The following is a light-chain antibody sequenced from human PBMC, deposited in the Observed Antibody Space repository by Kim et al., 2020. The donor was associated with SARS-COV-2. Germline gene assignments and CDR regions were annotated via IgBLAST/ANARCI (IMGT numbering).Light chain of an antibody. CDR1: QSVSSSY. Sequence: PGERATLSCMASQSVSSSYLAWYQQKPGQAPRLLIYDASSRATGIPDRFSGSGSGTDFTLTISRLEPEDFAVYYCHQYGRSPPWTFGQGTKVDIK. V-gene: IGKV3-20*01. CDR2: DAS. CDR3: HQYGRSPPWT. J-gene: IGKJ1*01.